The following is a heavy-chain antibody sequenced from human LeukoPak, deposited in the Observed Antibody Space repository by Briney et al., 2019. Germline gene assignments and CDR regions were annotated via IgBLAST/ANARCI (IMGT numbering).Heavy chain of an antibody. V-gene: IGHV4-39*01. D-gene: IGHD6-13*01. CDR1: GGSISSSNYY. J-gene: IGHJ6*03. CDR2: IYHSGST. CDR3: ASIAAAGQSYYYYMDV. Sequence: PSETLSLTCTVSGGSISSSNYYWGWIRQPPGKGLEWIGSIYHSGSTYYNPSLKSRVTISLDTSKNQFSLKLSSVTAADTAVYYCASIAAAGQSYYYYMDVWGKGTTVTISS.